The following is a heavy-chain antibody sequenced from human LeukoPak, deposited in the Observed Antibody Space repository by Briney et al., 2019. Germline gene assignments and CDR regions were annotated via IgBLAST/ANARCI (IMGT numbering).Heavy chain of an antibody. CDR3: ARVGREVTTGYFDD. CDR2: ISTSGSSV. D-gene: IGHD2-21*02. J-gene: IGHJ4*02. V-gene: IGHV3-48*03. CDR1: GFSFSTYE. Sequence: ETGGSLRLSCVASGFSFSTYEMNWVRQAPGKGLEWVAYISTSGSSVYYADSLKGRFTVSRDSAKSSLFLQVDSLTVADTAVYYCARVGREVTTGYFDDWGQGTLVAVSS.